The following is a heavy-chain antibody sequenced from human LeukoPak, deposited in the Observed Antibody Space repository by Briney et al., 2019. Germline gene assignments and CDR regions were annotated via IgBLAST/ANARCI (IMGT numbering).Heavy chain of an antibody. CDR2: IHYSGST. D-gene: IGHD3-22*01. Sequence: SETLSLTCTVSGASVNGASVTTYYWSWIRQPPGKGLEWIGYIHYSGSTSYNPSLKSRVTISVDTSKNQFSLKLSSVTAADTAVYYCARSFSDSSGYRGAARYYYYYMDVWGKGTTVTVSS. CDR1: GASVNGASVTTYY. J-gene: IGHJ6*03. CDR3: ARSFSDSSGYRGAARYYYYYMDV. V-gene: IGHV4-61*01.